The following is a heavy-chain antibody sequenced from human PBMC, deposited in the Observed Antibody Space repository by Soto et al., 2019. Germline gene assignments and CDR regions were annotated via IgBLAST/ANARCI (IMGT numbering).Heavy chain of an antibody. J-gene: IGHJ3*02. V-gene: IGHV3-23*01. D-gene: IGHD1-26*01. CDR2: VTGSGVTT. CDR3: TKSQSGSYFAAFDI. Sequence: PGGSLRLSCVVSGDSFDTFVMNWVRQAPGKGLEWVSAVTGSGVTTWYAESFRGRVAISRDNSKNTVFLQMNSLTAEDTAVYYCTKSQSGSYFAAFDIWGQGTIVTVSS. CDR1: GDSFDTFV.